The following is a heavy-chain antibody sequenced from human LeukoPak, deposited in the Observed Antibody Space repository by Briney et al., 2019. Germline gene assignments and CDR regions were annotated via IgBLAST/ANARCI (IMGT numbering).Heavy chain of an antibody. CDR1: GFTFSSYA. CDR3: ARVGKSGWDFDH. D-gene: IGHD6-19*01. Sequence: GGSLRLSCAASGFTFSSYAMHWVRQAPGKGLEWVAVISYDGSNKYYADSVKGRFTISRDNTKNSLSLQMNSLRVDDTAVYYCARVGKSGWDFDHWGQGTLVTVSS. V-gene: IGHV3-30*04. CDR2: ISYDGSNK. J-gene: IGHJ4*02.